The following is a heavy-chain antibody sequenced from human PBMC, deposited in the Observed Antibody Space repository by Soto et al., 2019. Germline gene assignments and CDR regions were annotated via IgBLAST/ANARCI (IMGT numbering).Heavy chain of an antibody. V-gene: IGHV4-31*03. Sequence: SETLSLTCTVSGGSFSSGGYCWSWTRQHPGKGLEYIGYICDRGSTYYNPSLKSRATLSVDTSKNQLSLELSSVTVADTAVFYCARDSGPYYCDFWYLDYWGQGVLVTVTS. J-gene: IGHJ4*02. D-gene: IGHD3-22*01. CDR1: GGSFSSGGYC. CDR2: ICDRGST. CDR3: ARDSGPYYCDFWYLDY.